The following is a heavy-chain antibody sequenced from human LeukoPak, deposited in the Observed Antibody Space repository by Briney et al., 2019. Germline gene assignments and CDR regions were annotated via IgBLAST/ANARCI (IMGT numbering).Heavy chain of an antibody. CDR2: LSSSSSTI. D-gene: IGHD3-3*01. CDR3: ARDKLHYDFWSGYPFLFDY. CDR1: GFNFSSYS. Sequence: GGYLRLSCAASGFNFSSYSMNWVRPAPGKGLEWVSYLSSSSSTIYYADSVKGRFTISRDNAKNSLYLQMNSLRAEDTAGYYCARDKLHYDFWSGYPFLFDYWGQGTLVTVSS. V-gene: IGHV3-48*01. J-gene: IGHJ4*02.